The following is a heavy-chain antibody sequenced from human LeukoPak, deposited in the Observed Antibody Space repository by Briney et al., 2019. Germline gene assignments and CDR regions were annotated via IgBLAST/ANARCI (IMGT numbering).Heavy chain of an antibody. CDR3: ATAPQGAPSFYFDY. CDR2: IYSGGST. CDR1: GFTVSSNY. D-gene: IGHD1-26*01. V-gene: IGHV3-53*01. J-gene: IGHJ4*02. Sequence: PGGSLRLSCAASGFTVSSNYMSWVRQAPGKGLEWVPVIYSGGSTYYADSVKGRFTISRDNSKNTLYLQMNSLRAEGTAVYYCATAPQGAPSFYFDYWGQGTLVTVSS.